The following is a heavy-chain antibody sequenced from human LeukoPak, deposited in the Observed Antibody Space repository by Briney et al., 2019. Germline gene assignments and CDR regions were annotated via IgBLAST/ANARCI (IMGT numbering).Heavy chain of an antibody. V-gene: IGHV3-20*03. D-gene: IGHD6-13*01. CDR3: ARGPAATDVYYFDY. Sequence: WVRQPPGKGLEWDSCMNWNGGSTGYADSVKGRFTLSRDNAKKSLYLQISSLRAEDTALYYCARGPAATDVYYFDYWGQGTLVTVSS. CDR2: MNWNGGST. J-gene: IGHJ4*02.